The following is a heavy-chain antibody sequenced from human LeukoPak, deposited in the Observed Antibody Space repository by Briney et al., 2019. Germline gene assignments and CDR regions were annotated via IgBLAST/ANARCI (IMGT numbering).Heavy chain of an antibody. CDR2: ISYRGST. CDR1: GGSTTSTTYY. D-gene: IGHD3-16*01. J-gene: IGHJ4*02. V-gene: IGHV4-39*01. CDR3: ARQRSLSLGGEVFDY. Sequence: KASETLSLTCTVSGGSTTSTTYYWAWIRQPPGKGLEWLGNISYRGSTSYIPSLNRRVTMSIDTSKNHFSLKLSSVSAADTGVYFCARQRSLSLGGEVFDYWGQGIPVTVSS.